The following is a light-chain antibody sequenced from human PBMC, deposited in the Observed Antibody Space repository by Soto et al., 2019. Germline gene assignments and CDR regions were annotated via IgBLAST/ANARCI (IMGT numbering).Light chain of an antibody. Sequence: AIQLTQSPSSLSASVGDRVTITCRASQGISSALAWYQQKPGKAPKLLIYDASSLESGVPSRFSGSGSGTDFTLTISSLQPEDFANYYCQQFNSYPLTFGGVTKVEIK. CDR3: QQFNSYPLT. V-gene: IGKV1-13*02. CDR2: DAS. CDR1: QGISSA. J-gene: IGKJ4*01.